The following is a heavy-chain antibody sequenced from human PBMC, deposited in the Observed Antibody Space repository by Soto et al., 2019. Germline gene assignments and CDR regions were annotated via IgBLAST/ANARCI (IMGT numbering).Heavy chain of an antibody. Sequence: SVKVSCKASGGTFSSYTISWVRQAPGQGLEWMGRIIPILGIANYAQKFQGRVTITADKSTSTAYMELSSLRSEDTAVYYCARGPSPHGYFTRNWFDPWGQGTLVTVSS. J-gene: IGHJ5*02. V-gene: IGHV1-69*02. CDR1: GGTFSSYT. CDR2: IIPILGIA. D-gene: IGHD3-22*01. CDR3: ARGPSPHGYFTRNWFDP.